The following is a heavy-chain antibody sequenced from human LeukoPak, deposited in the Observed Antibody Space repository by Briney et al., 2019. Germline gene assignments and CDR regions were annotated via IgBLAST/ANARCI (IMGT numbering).Heavy chain of an antibody. D-gene: IGHD1-14*01. J-gene: IGHJ6*03. CDR3: ARSPAGDAWPPAYYMDV. CDR2: IKDDGTEK. CDR1: EFSFSTYW. Sequence: GGSLRLSCAASEFSFSTYWMSWVRQAPGKGLEWVANIKDDGTEKYYVGSVKGRFTISRDNAKKSLYLQMNSLRDDDTAVYFCARSPAGDAWPPAYYMDVWGKGTTVTVSS. V-gene: IGHV3-7*01.